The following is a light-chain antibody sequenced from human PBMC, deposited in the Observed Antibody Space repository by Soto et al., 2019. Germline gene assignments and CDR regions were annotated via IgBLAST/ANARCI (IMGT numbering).Light chain of an antibody. CDR2: RND. J-gene: IGLJ2*01. CDR3: AAWDDRLSGPV. Sequence: QSALTQPPSASATTGQRVTISCSGGSSNIESNYVYWYQQLPGTAPKLLIYRNDQRPSGVPDRFSGSKSGTSASLAISGLRSEDEADYYCAAWDDRLSGPVFGGGTKVTVL. CDR1: SSNIESNY. V-gene: IGLV1-47*01.